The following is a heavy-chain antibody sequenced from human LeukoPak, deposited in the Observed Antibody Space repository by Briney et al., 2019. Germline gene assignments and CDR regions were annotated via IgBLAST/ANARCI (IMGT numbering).Heavy chain of an antibody. CDR3: ARDLGSGYVFFDY. V-gene: IGHV3-21*01. D-gene: IGHD5-12*01. J-gene: IGHJ4*02. CDR2: ISSGSTYI. CDR1: GFTFSSYR. Sequence: GGSLTLSCAASGFTFSSYRMNWVRQAPGKGLEWVSSISSGSTYINYADSVKGRFTIPRDNAKNSLYLQMNSLRAEDTAVYYCARDLGSGYVFFDYWGQGTLVTVSS.